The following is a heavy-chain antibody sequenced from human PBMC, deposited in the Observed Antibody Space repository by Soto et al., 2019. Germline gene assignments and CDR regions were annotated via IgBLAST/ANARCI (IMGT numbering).Heavy chain of an antibody. CDR1: GGTFSSYA. D-gene: IGHD2-2*01. V-gene: IGHV1-69*13. Sequence: SVKVSCKASGGTFSSYAISWVRQAPGQGLEWMGGIVPIFGTANYAQKFQGRVTITADESTSTAYMELSSLRSEDTAVYYCARDRYCSSTSCSGGWPEYFQHWGQGTLVTVSS. J-gene: IGHJ1*01. CDR2: IVPIFGTA. CDR3: ARDRYCSSTSCSGGWPEYFQH.